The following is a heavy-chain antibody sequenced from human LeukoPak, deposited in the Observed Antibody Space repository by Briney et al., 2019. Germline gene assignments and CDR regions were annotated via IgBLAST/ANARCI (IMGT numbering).Heavy chain of an antibody. CDR1: GFTFSSYG. CDR2: ISYDGSNK. D-gene: IGHD2/OR15-2a*01. J-gene: IGHJ4*02. V-gene: IGHV3-30*18. CDR3: AKGGHFSPFDY. Sequence: GGSLRLSCAASGFTFSSYGMHWVRQAPGKGLEWVAVISYDGSNKYYADSVKGRFTISRDNSKNTLYLQMNSLRAVDTAVYYCAKGGHFSPFDYWGQGTLVTVSS.